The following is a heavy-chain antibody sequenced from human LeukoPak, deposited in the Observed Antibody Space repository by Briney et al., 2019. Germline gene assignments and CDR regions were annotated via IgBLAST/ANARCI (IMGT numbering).Heavy chain of an antibody. D-gene: IGHD1-26*01. V-gene: IGHV1-46*01. CDR3: ARDNSVGDYAWWFDP. CDR2: INPSGSST. Sequence: ASVKVSCKASGCAFTRHYMHWVREAPGQGLEWMGLINPSGSSTIYAQKFQGRVTMTRDMSTSTDYMELSSLRSEDTAVYDCARDNSVGDYAWWFDPWGQGTLVTVSS. J-gene: IGHJ5*02. CDR1: GCAFTRHY.